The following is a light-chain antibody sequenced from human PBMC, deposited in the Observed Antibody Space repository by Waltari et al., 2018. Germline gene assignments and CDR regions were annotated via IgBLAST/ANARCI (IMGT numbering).Light chain of an antibody. Sequence: QPVLTQPPSVSAAPGQKVPISCSRLSSHFGNHNEALYQQFPGTSPKLLIYDNNKRPSGIPDRFSGSKSGTSATLGITGLQTGDEADYYCGTWDSSLRGGVFGGGTKLTVL. CDR1: SSHFGNHN. V-gene: IGLV1-51*01. J-gene: IGLJ2*01. CDR3: GTWDSSLRGGV. CDR2: DNN.